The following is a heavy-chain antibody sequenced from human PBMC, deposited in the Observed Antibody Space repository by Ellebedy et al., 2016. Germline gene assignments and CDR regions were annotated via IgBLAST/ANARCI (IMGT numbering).Heavy chain of an antibody. D-gene: IGHD5-18*01. J-gene: IGHJ4*02. Sequence: GESLKISCAGSGFTFRSFALSWVRQAPGKGLEWVSHISRSSSTTDYADSVKGRFTISRDDAKNSLYLQMNTLRADDTAVYYCAKTRGYNYGYFDYWGQGTLVTVSS. V-gene: IGHV3-48*04. CDR1: GFTFRSFA. CDR3: AKTRGYNYGYFDY. CDR2: ISRSSSTT.